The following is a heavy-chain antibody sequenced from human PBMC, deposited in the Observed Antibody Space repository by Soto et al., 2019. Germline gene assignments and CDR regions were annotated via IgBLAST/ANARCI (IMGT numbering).Heavy chain of an antibody. CDR3: ARGEEGIVVVPAAIDYYYGMDV. J-gene: IGHJ6*02. CDR1: GGTFSGYA. D-gene: IGHD2-2*01. V-gene: IGHV1-69*06. Sequence: ASVKVSCKASGGTFSGYAISWVRQAPGQGLEWMGGIIPIFGTANYAQKFQGRVTITADKSTSTAYMELSSLRSEDTAVYYCARGEEGIVVVPAAIDYYYGMDVWGQGTTVTVSS. CDR2: IIPIFGTA.